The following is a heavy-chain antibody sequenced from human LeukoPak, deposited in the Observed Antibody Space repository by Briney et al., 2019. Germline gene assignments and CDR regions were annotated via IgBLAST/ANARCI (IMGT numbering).Heavy chain of an antibody. D-gene: IGHD2-2*01. V-gene: IGHV5-51*01. CDR3: AVSSTLYCSSTSCHDYYYYGMDV. J-gene: IGHJ6*02. CDR2: IYPGDSDT. Sequence: GESLKISCKGSGYSFTSYWIGWVRQMPGKGLERMGIIYPGDSDTRYSPSFQGQVTISADKSISTAYLQWSSLKASDTAMYYCAVSSTLYCSSTSCHDYYYYGMDVWGQGTTVTVSS. CDR1: GYSFTSYW.